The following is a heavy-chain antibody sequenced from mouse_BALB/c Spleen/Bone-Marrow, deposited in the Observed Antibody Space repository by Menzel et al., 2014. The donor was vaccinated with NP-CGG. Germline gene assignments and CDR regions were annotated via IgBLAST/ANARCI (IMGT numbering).Heavy chain of an antibody. J-gene: IGHJ2*01. Sequence: DVQLQESGGDLVKPGVSLKLSCAASGFTFSSYGMSWVRQTPDKRLEWVATISSGGSYTYYPDSVKGRFTTSRDNAKNTLYLQMSSLKSEDTAMYYCARPTTVVATGGSFDYWGQGTTLTVSS. CDR3: ARPTTVVATGGSFDY. CDR1: GFTFSSYG. CDR2: ISSGGSYT. V-gene: IGHV5-6*01. D-gene: IGHD1-1*01.